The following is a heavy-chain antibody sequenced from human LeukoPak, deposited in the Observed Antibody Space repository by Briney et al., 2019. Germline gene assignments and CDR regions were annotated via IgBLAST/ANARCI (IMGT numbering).Heavy chain of an antibody. J-gene: IGHJ3*02. D-gene: IGHD3-22*01. CDR3: ARGLFLSGYLDAFDI. CDR2: ISGSGGNT. CDR1: GFTFSSYA. V-gene: IGHV3-23*01. Sequence: GGSLRLSCAVSGFTFSSYAMSWVRQAPGKGLEWVSSISGSGGNTYYADSVKGRFTISRDNSKNTLYLQMNSLRAEDTAVYYCARGLFLSGYLDAFDIWGQGTVVTVSS.